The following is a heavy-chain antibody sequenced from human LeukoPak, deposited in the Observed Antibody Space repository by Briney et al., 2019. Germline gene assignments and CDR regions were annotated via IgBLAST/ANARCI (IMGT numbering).Heavy chain of an antibody. J-gene: IGHJ5*02. D-gene: IGHD3-16*02. Sequence: ASVKVSCKAFGYTFTSNYMHWVRQAPGQGPEWMGVISPSGGSTTYAQKFQGRVTLTRDMSTSTDYLELSSLRSEDTAVYYCARVQNNYDYVWGSYRWGWFDPWGQGTLVTVSS. V-gene: IGHV1-46*01. CDR2: ISPSGGST. CDR3: ARVQNNYDYVWGSYRWGWFDP. CDR1: GYTFTSNY.